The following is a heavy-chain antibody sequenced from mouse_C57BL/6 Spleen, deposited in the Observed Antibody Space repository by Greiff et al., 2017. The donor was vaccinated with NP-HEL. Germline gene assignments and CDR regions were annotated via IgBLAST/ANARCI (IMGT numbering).Heavy chain of an antibody. CDR3: ARDPYDYDRAWFAY. V-gene: IGHV3-6*01. CDR1: GYSITSGYY. D-gene: IGHD2-4*01. CDR2: ISYDGSN. J-gene: IGHJ3*01. Sequence: DVQLQESGPGLVKPSQSLSLTCSVTGYSITSGYYWNWIRQFPGNKLEWMGYISYDGSNNYNPSLKNRISITRDTSKNQFFLKLNSVTTEDTATYYCARDPYDYDRAWFAYWGKGTLVTVSA.